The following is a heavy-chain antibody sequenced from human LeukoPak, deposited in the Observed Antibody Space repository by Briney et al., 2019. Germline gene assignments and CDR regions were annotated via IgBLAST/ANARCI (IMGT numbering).Heavy chain of an antibody. CDR1: GYTFTGYY. Sequence: ASVKVSCKASGYTFTGYYMHWVRQAPGQGLEWMGWINPNSGGTNYAQKFQGRATMTRDTSISTAYMELSRLRSDDTAVYYCARVPHSSSWQPTDYWGQGTLVTVSS. D-gene: IGHD6-13*01. V-gene: IGHV1-2*02. J-gene: IGHJ4*02. CDR2: INPNSGGT. CDR3: ARVPHSSSWQPTDY.